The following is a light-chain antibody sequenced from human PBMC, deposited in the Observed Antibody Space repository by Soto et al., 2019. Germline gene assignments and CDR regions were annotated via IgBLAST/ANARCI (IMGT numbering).Light chain of an antibody. CDR2: DAS. Sequence: DIQMTQSPSSLSASVGDRVTTTCQASQDISNYLNWYKQKPGKAPKLLIYDASNLETGVPSRFSGSGSGTDFTFTISSLQPEDIATYYCQQYDNLPFGGGTKVEIK. J-gene: IGKJ4*01. CDR3: QQYDNLP. V-gene: IGKV1-33*01. CDR1: QDISNY.